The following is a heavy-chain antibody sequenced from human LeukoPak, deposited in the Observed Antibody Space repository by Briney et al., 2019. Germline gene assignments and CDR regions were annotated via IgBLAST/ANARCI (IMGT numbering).Heavy chain of an antibody. CDR3: ARHKSSGSYPLDY. V-gene: IGHV4-59*08. CDR2: VYFSGST. CDR1: GGFISTYF. J-gene: IGHJ4*02. D-gene: IGHD3-22*01. Sequence: PSETLSLTCTVSGGFISTYFWSWIRQPPGKRLEWIGHVYFSGSTNYNPSLESRVTISVDTSKNQFSLTLSSVTAADTAVYYCARHKSSGSYPLDYWGQGILVTVSS.